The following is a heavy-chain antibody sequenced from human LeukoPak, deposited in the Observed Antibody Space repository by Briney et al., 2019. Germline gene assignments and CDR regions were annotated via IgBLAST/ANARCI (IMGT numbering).Heavy chain of an antibody. CDR1: GGTFSSYA. V-gene: IGHV1-69*06. Sequence: SVKVSCKASGGTFSSYAISWVRQAPGQGLEWMGRIILIFGTANYAQKFQGRVTITADKSTSTAYMELSSLRSEDTAVYYCARDQGEKYQLLSGWGQGTLVTVSS. D-gene: IGHD2-2*01. CDR3: ARDQGEKYQLLSG. J-gene: IGHJ4*02. CDR2: IILIFGTA.